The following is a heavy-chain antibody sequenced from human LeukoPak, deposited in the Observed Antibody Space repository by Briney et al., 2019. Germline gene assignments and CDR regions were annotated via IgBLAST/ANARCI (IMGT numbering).Heavy chain of an antibody. Sequence: GGSLRLSCAASGFTFSSYWMHWVRQAPGKGLVWVSCINSDETNTSHADSVKGRFTISRDNAKNTLYLQMNSLRAEDTAVYYCARGISGRVAGYNDHWGQGTLVTVSS. CDR2: INSDETNT. J-gene: IGHJ4*02. CDR1: GFTFSSYW. CDR3: ARGISGRVAGYNDH. D-gene: IGHD6-19*01. V-gene: IGHV3-74*01.